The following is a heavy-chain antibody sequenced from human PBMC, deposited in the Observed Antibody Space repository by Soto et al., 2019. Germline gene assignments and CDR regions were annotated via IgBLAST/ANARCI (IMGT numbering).Heavy chain of an antibody. Sequence: ALCLTCPVSGGYISSGGYSWSWIRQPPGEGLEWIGYLYHTGNTYYNPCLESRDTITVDRSKNQSSLPLPSVTAADTAVYYCARFRGTAILDFWGQGTLVTVSS. D-gene: IGHD2-21*02. CDR2: LYHTGNT. CDR3: ARFRGTAILDF. CDR1: GGYISSGGYS. V-gene: IGHV4-30-2*01. J-gene: IGHJ4*02.